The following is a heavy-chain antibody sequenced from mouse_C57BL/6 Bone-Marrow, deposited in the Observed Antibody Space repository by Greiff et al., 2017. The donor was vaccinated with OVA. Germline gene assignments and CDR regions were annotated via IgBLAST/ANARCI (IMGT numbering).Heavy chain of an antibody. CDR2: IYPGDGDT. Sequence: QVQLQQSGPELVKPGASVKISCKASGYAFSSSWMNWVKQRPGKGLEWIGRIYPGDGDTNYNGKFKGKATLTADKSSSTAYMQLSSLTSEDSAVYFCATPTAQATIAYWGQGTLVTVSA. J-gene: IGHJ3*01. D-gene: IGHD3-2*02. V-gene: IGHV1-82*01. CDR1: GYAFSSSW. CDR3: ATPTAQATIAY.